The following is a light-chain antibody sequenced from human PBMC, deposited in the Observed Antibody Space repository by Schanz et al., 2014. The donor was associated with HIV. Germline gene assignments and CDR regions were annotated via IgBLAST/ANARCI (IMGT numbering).Light chain of an antibody. CDR1: QSVKTF. J-gene: IGKJ4*02. Sequence: DVQMTQSPSSLSASVGDRVIITCRASQSVKTFVNWYQHKPGKAPRLLIYGASTLQKGVPSRFSGSGSGTDFTLTISRLEPEDFAVYYCQHYGDSRGTFGGGTKVDI. CDR2: GAS. CDR3: QHYGDSRGT. V-gene: IGKV1-39*01.